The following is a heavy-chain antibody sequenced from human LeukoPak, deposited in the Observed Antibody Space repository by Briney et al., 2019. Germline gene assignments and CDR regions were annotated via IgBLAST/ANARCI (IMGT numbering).Heavy chain of an antibody. Sequence: GGSLRLSCAASGFTFSSYWMSWVRQAPGKGLEWVANIKQDGSEKYYVDSVKGRFTISRDNAKNSLYLQMNSLRAEDTAVYYCARVSADYSNYQNYYMDVWGKGTTVTVSS. CDR3: ARVSADYSNYQNYYMDV. D-gene: IGHD4-11*01. CDR2: IKQDGSEK. CDR1: GFTFSSYW. J-gene: IGHJ6*03. V-gene: IGHV3-7*01.